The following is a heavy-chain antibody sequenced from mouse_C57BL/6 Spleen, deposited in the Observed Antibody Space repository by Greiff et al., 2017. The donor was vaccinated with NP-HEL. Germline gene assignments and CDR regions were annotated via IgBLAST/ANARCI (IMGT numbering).Heavy chain of an antibody. J-gene: IGHJ3*01. CDR3: AISARYYRNYFAY. D-gene: IGHD2-5*01. V-gene: IGHV1-74*01. CDR2: IHPSDSDT. Sequence: VQLQQSGAELVKPGASVKVSCKASGYTFTSYWMHWVKQRPGQGLEWIGRIHPSDSDTNYNQKFKGKATLTVDKSSSTAYMQLSSLTSEDSAVYYCAISARYYRNYFAYWGQGTLVTVSA. CDR1: GYTFTSYW.